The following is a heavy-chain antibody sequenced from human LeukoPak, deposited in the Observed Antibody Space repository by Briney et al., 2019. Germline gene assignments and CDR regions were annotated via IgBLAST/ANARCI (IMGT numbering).Heavy chain of an antibody. CDR2: IYYSGST. CDR3: ARPAEATGYAEYFQH. V-gene: IGHV4-39*01. Sequence: SETLSLTCTVSGGSISSSSYYWGWLRQPPGKGLEWLGSIYYSGSTYYDPSLKSRVTISVDTSKNQFSLKLSSVTAADTAVYYCARPAEATGYAEYFQHWGQGTLVTVSS. CDR1: GGSISSSSYY. J-gene: IGHJ1*01. D-gene: IGHD5-12*01.